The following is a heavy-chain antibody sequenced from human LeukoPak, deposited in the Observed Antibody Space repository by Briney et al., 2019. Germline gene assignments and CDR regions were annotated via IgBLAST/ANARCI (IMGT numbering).Heavy chain of an antibody. V-gene: IGHV1-18*01. D-gene: IGHD2-15*01. J-gene: IGHJ4*02. Sequence: ASVKVSCKASGYTFTSYGISWVRQAPGQGLEWMGWISAYNGNTNYAQKLQGRVTMTTDTSTSTAYMELRSPRSDDTAVYYCAGGVSGYCSGGRCYRTFDLWGQGTLVTVSS. CDR3: AGGVSGYCSGGRCYRTFDL. CDR1: GYTFTSYG. CDR2: ISAYNGNT.